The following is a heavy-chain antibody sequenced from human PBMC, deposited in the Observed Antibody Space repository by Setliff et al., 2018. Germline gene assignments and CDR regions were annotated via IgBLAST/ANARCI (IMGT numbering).Heavy chain of an antibody. CDR3: ARASRFGTTMWRGDYYMDV. CDR1: GYSFSTYA. J-gene: IGHJ6*03. CDR2: INTNTGNP. Sequence: ASVKVSCKASGYSFSTYAMSWIRQDPGQGLEWMGWINTNTGNPSYAQGFTGRFVFSLDTSVSTAYLQLSSLKADDTAIYYCARASRFGTTMWRGDYYMDVWGKGTTVTVSS. D-gene: IGHD3-10*01. V-gene: IGHV7-4-1*02.